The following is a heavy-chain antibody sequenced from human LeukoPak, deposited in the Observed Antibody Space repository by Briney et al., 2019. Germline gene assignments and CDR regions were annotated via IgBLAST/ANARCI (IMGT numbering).Heavy chain of an antibody. V-gene: IGHV4-34*01. CDR1: GGSFSDYY. Sequence: SETLSLTCAVYGGSFSDYYWSWIRQPPGKGLEWIGEINHSGSTNYNPSLESRVTISVDASKNQLSLKLTSVTAADTAMYYCARGLGGGNSIHFDYWGQGTLVTVSS. D-gene: IGHD4-23*01. CDR2: INHSGST. CDR3: ARGLGGGNSIHFDY. J-gene: IGHJ4*02.